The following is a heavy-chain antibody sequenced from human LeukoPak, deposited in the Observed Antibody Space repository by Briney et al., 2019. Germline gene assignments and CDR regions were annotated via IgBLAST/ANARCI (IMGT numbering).Heavy chain of an antibody. CDR3: AKSHVTTATGTGRYFDY. V-gene: IGHV3-23*01. J-gene: IGHJ4*02. D-gene: IGHD1-1*01. Sequence: SGGSLRLSCAASGFTSSNSAMSWVRQAPGKGLEWVSAISVGSDVIYYADSVKGRFTISRDNSKNMVYLQMDSLRAEDTAVYYCAKSHVTTATGTGRYFDYWGQGTLVTVSS. CDR2: ISVGSDVI. CDR1: GFTSSNSA.